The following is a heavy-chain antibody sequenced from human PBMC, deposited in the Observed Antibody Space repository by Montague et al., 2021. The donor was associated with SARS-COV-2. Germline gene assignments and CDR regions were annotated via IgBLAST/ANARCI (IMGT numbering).Heavy chain of an antibody. CDR1: GDSVSINSAA. D-gene: IGHD6-13*01. Sequence: CAISGDSVSINSAACNWIRQSPARDLQWLGGSYYRPKWYNDYAVSVKSRIAINPDTSKNQFSLQLNSVTPEDTAVYYCARGGSWLYYFDYWGQGTLVTVSS. CDR3: ARGGSWLYYFDY. CDR2: SYYRPKWYN. V-gene: IGHV6-1*01. J-gene: IGHJ4*02.